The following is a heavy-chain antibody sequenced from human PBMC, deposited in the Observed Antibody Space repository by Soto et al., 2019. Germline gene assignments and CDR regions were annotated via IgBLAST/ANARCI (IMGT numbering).Heavy chain of an antibody. D-gene: IGHD6-19*01. J-gene: IGHJ4*02. CDR2: VSHDGRNT. CDR1: GFTFSDYA. V-gene: IGHV3-30*18. Sequence: VQLVESGGGVVQPGRSLRLSCAASGFTFSDYAMHWVRQAPGKGLEWVAVVSHDGRNTHYADSVKGRFTLSRDSSKNTVSLKMTSLRAEDTAVYYCAKGGRQWLVTSDFNYWGQGALVTVSS. CDR3: AKGGRQWLVTSDFNY.